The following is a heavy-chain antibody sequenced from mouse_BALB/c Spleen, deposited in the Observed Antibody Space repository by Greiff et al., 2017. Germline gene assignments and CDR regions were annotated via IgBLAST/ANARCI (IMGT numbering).Heavy chain of an antibody. D-gene: IGHD4-1*01. Sequence: EVKLQESGPGLVKPSQSLSLTCTVTGYSITSDYAWNWIRQFPGNKLEWMGYISYSGSTSYNPSLKSRISITRDTSKNQFFLQLNSVTTEDTATYYCATLTGWYFDVWGAGTTVTVSS. CDR3: ATLTGWYFDV. CDR2: ISYSGST. V-gene: IGHV3-2*02. CDR1: GYSITSDYA. J-gene: IGHJ1*01.